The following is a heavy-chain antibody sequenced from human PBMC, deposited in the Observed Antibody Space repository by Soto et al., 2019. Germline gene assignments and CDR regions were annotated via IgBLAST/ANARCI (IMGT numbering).Heavy chain of an antibody. V-gene: IGHV3-33*01. Sequence: QVQLVESGGGVVQPGRSLRLSCAASGFTFSSYGMHWVRQAPGKGLEWVAVIWYDGSNKYYADSVKGRFTISRDNSKNTLYLQMNSLRAEDTPEHYCARDPRKDYDSSGLRLKAALFDYWGQGTLVTASS. CDR3: ARDPRKDYDSSGLRLKAALFDY. CDR2: IWYDGSNK. CDR1: GFTFSSYG. J-gene: IGHJ4*02. D-gene: IGHD3-22*01.